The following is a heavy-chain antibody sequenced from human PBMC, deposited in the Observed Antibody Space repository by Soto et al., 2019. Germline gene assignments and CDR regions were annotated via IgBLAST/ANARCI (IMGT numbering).Heavy chain of an antibody. CDR3: ARSSPYIVVRKPTGNQDYYGMDV. CDR1: GGTFSNYT. V-gene: IGHV1-69*01. Sequence: QVQLVQSGAEVKKPGSSVKVFCKASGGTFSNYTISWVRQAPGQGLEWMGGILPVFGTTDYEQKFQGRDTITADGSTITAYMKLISLRSADTAVYYCARSSPYIVVRKPTGNQDYYGMDVWGQGTTVTVSS. CDR2: ILPVFGTT. J-gene: IGHJ6*02. D-gene: IGHD2-2*01.